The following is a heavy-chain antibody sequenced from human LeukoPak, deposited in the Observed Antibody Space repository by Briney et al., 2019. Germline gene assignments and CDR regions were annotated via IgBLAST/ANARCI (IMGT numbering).Heavy chain of an antibody. V-gene: IGHV3-21*01. CDR1: GLTFSSYS. D-gene: IGHD2-15*01. Sequence: GGSLRLSCAASGLTFSSYSMNWVRQAPGKGLEWVSSISSSSTYIYYADSVKGRFTISRDNAKNSLYLQMNSLRAEDTAVYYCARETGSQYCSGGSCYSFNYYFDYWGQGTLVTVSS. J-gene: IGHJ4*02. CDR2: ISSSSTYI. CDR3: ARETGSQYCSGGSCYSFNYYFDY.